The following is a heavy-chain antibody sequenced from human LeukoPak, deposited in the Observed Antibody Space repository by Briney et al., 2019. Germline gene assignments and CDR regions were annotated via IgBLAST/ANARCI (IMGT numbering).Heavy chain of an antibody. D-gene: IGHD6-19*01. CDR1: GFTVSNNY. V-gene: IGHV3-53*01. J-gene: IGHJ4*02. CDR2: TRGGSGT. CDR3: ARALGSGWSASH. Sequence: GGSLRLSCAVSGFTVSNNYMSWVRQRPGKGLEWVSGTRGGSGTYYADSVEGRFTISRDNSKNTVYLQMHRLRVEDTAIYYCARALGSGWSASHWGQGTQVTVSS.